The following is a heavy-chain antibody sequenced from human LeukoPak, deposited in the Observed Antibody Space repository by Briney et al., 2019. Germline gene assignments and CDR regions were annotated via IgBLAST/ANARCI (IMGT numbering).Heavy chain of an antibody. CDR2: IYYSGST. CDR3: ARFSAPAYHYYGSGFDY. J-gene: IGHJ4*02. CDR1: GGSISSYY. V-gene: IGHV4-59*12. D-gene: IGHD3-10*01. Sequence: SSETLSLTCTVSGGSISSYYWSWIRQPPGKGLEWIGYIYYSGSTNYNPSLKSRVTISVDTSKNQFSLKLSSVTAADTAVYYCARFSAPAYHYYGSGFDYWGQGTLVTVSS.